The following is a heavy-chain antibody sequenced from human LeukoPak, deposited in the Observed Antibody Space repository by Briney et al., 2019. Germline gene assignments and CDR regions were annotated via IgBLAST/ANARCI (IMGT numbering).Heavy chain of an antibody. D-gene: IGHD3-16*01. CDR3: ARETSQKGAHYMDV. J-gene: IGHJ6*03. V-gene: IGHV4-4*02. CDR1: GGSISSSNW. Sequence: PSETLSLTGAVSGGSISSSNWWSWVRQPPGKGLEWIGEIYHSGRTNYTPSLKSRVTISVDKSKNQLSLKLSSVTAAGTAVYYCARETSQKGAHYMDVWGKGTTVTVSS. CDR2: IYHSGRT.